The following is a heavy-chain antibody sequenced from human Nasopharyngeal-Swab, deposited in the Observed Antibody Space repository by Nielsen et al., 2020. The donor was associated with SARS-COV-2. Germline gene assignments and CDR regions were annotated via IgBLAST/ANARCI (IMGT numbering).Heavy chain of an antibody. D-gene: IGHD6-13*01. J-gene: IGHJ6*02. CDR3: VKDGGNSWYYYFYGMDV. V-gene: IGHV3-23*01. CDR2: INSGGGST. CDR1: GFTFNTYA. Sequence: GESLKISCAASGFTFNTYAMSWVRQAPGKGLEWVSVINSGGGSTYYADSVKGRFTISRDNSRNTVYLQLNSLRAEDTAIYYCVKDGGNSWYYYFYGMDVWGQGTTVTVSS.